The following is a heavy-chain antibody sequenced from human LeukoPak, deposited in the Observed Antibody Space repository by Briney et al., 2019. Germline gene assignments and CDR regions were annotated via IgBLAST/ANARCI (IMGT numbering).Heavy chain of an antibody. CDR3: AKDLTYESSGSAIDH. CDR2: VNWHGTT. CDR1: GFIFEDYT. Sequence: GGSLRLSCAASGFIFEDYTMHWVRQVPGKTLEWVSLVNWHGTTYYADSLKGRFTISRDNSKNSLYLQMDSLRTEDTAFYYCAKDLTYESSGSAIDHWGLGTLVTVSS. J-gene: IGHJ4*02. V-gene: IGHV3-43*01. D-gene: IGHD3-22*01.